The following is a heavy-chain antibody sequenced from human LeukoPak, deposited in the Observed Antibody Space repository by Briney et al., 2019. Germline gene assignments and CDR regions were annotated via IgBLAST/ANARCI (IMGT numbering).Heavy chain of an antibody. Sequence: TPSETLSLTCTVSGGSISSSSYYWGWIRQPPGKGLEWIGSIYYSGSTYYNPSLKSRVTISVDTSKNQFSLKLSSVTAADTAMYYCARDLAATRYFDYWGQGTLVTVSS. V-gene: IGHV4-39*07. D-gene: IGHD2-15*01. CDR3: ARDLAATRYFDY. CDR1: GGSISSSSYY. J-gene: IGHJ4*02. CDR2: IYYSGST.